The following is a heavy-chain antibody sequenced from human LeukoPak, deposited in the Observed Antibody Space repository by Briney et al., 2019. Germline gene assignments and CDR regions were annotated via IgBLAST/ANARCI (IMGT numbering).Heavy chain of an antibody. J-gene: IGHJ6*03. CDR2: IYYSGST. Sequence: SETLSLTCTVSGGSISSGDYYWSWIRQPPGKGLEWIGYIYYSGSTYYNPSLKSRVTISVDTSKNQFSLKLSSVTAADTAVYYCASSPIRFWSGYPAGYYYYMDVWGKGTTVTVSS. CDR1: GGSISSGDYY. D-gene: IGHD3-3*01. V-gene: IGHV4-30-4*01. CDR3: ASSPIRFWSGYPAGYYYYMDV.